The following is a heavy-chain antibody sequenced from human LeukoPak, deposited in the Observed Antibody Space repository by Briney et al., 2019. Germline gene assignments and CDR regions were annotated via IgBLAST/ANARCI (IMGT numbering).Heavy chain of an antibody. V-gene: IGHV3-23*01. CDR2: ISVSDDST. J-gene: IGHJ4*02. Sequence: GGSLRLSCAASGFTSSDYTMNWVRQAPGRGLEWVSGISVSDDSTYYADSVKGRFTMSRDNSNNMLYLQMNSLRAEDTAACYCAKDRYCSSTNCPYDYWGQGTLVTVSS. CDR3: AKDRYCSSTNCPYDY. D-gene: IGHD2-2*01. CDR1: GFTSSDYT.